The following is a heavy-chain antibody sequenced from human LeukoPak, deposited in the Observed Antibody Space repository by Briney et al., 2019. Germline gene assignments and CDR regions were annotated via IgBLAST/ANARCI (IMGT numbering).Heavy chain of an antibody. CDR2: ITGSGGST. Sequence: GGSLRLSCATSQFTFNNYGMTWVRQAPGKGLEWVSSITGSGGSTQYADSVQGRFTISRDNSKNTLYLQMNSLRAEDTAVYYCAKVLPNYLVVPAAFDYWGQGTLVTVSS. CDR3: AKVLPNYLVVPAAFDY. V-gene: IGHV3-23*01. J-gene: IGHJ4*02. CDR1: QFTFNNYG. D-gene: IGHD2-2*01.